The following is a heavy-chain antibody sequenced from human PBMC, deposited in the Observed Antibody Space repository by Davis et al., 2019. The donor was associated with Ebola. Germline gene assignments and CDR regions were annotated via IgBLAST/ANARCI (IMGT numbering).Heavy chain of an antibody. D-gene: IGHD3-22*01. CDR1: GFIVSANQ. J-gene: IGHJ4*02. CDR3: ARHRGSSGYYPLDW. CDR2: IYSGGST. Sequence: GESLKISCAASGFIVSANQMTWVRQAPGRGLEWVSVIYSGGSTYYADSVKGRFTISRDNAKNSLYLQMNSLRAEDTALYHCARHRGSSGYYPLDWWGRGTLVTVSS. V-gene: IGHV3-53*01.